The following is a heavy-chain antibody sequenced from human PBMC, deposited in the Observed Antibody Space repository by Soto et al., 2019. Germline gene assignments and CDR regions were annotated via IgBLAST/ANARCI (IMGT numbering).Heavy chain of an antibody. CDR1: GFSLSTSGVA. V-gene: IGHV2-5*02. CDR2: IYWDDDK. D-gene: IGHD3-10*01. J-gene: IGHJ5*02. CDR3: AHRRGYCGSGSYSGMFWFDP. Sequence: QITLKESGPTLVKPTQTLTLTCTFSGFSLSTSGVAVGWIRQPPGKALEWLALIYWDDDKRYSPSLKSRLTITKDTSKNQVVLTMTNMDPVDTATYYCAHRRGYCGSGSYSGMFWFDPWGQGTLVTVSS.